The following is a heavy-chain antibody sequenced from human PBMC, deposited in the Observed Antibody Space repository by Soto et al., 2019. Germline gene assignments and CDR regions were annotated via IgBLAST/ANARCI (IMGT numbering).Heavy chain of an antibody. V-gene: IGHV3-48*03. J-gene: IGHJ1*01. Sequence: PGGSLRLPCAASGFTFSSYEMNWVRQAPGKGLEWVSYISSSGSTIYYADSVKGRFTISRDNAKNSLYLQMNSLRAEDTAVYYCARVELSKKTYYDYVWGSYRFGYFQHWGQGTLVTVSS. D-gene: IGHD3-16*02. CDR2: ISSSGSTI. CDR3: ARVELSKKTYYDYVWGSYRFGYFQH. CDR1: GFTFSSYE.